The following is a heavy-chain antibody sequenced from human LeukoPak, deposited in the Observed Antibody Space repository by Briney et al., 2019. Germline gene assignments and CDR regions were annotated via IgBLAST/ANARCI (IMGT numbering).Heavy chain of an antibody. CDR3: ARDIGSDLDY. Sequence: GGSLRLSCAASGFTVSSNYMSWVRQAPGKGLEWVSVIYSGGSTYYADSVRGRFTISRHNSKNTLYLQMNSLRAEDTAVYYCARDIGSDLDYWGQGTLVTVSS. CDR1: GFTVSSNY. V-gene: IGHV3-53*04. J-gene: IGHJ4*02. D-gene: IGHD2-15*01. CDR2: IYSGGST.